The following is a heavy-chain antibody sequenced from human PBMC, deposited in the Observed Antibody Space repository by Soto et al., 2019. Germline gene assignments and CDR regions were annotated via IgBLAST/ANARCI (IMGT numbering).Heavy chain of an antibody. CDR2: INSDGSST. Sequence: GGSLRLSCAASGFTFSSYWMHWVRQAPGKGLVWVSRINSDGSSTSYADSVKGRFTISRDNAKNTLYLQMNSLRAEDTAVYYCAPGGIQPPFDYWGQGTLVTVSS. J-gene: IGHJ4*02. CDR1: GFTFSSYW. D-gene: IGHD5-18*01. V-gene: IGHV3-74*01. CDR3: APGGIQPPFDY.